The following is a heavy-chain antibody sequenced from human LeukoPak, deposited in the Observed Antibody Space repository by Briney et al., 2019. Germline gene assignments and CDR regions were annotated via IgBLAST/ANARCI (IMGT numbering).Heavy chain of an antibody. D-gene: IGHD2-15*01. V-gene: IGHV3-30*03. CDR2: ISYDGSNK. J-gene: IGHJ5*02. Sequence: PGRSLRLSCAASGFTFSSYGMHWVRQAPGKGLEWVAVISYDGSNKYYADSVKGRFTISRDNSKNTLYLQMNSLRAEDTAVYYCASARSTTWWKHVSIWFDPWGQGTLVTVSS. CDR3: ASARSTTWWKHVSIWFDP. CDR1: GFTFSSYG.